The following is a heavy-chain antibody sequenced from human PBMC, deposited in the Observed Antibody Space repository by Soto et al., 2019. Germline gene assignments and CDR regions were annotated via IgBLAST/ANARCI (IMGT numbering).Heavy chain of an antibody. Sequence: ASVKVSCKASGYTFTSYAMHWVRQAPGQRLEWMGWINAGNGNTKYSQKFQGRVTITRDTSASTAYMELSSLRSEDTAVYYCGRPYNPLRFLEWLPLDYWGQGTLVTVS. CDR2: INAGNGNT. CDR1: GYTFTSYA. V-gene: IGHV1-3*01. D-gene: IGHD3-3*01. CDR3: GRPYNPLRFLEWLPLDY. J-gene: IGHJ4*02.